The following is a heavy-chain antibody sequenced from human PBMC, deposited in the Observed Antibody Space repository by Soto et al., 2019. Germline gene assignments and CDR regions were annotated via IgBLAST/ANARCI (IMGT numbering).Heavy chain of an antibody. CDR3: ARPTYNSGSLFDY. D-gene: IGHD1-20*01. V-gene: IGHV4-59*01. CDR1: GGSISGYY. J-gene: IGHJ4*02. CDR2: IYYSGST. Sequence: SETQSLTCTVSGGSISGYYWSWIRQPPGKGLEWIGYIYYSGSTNYNPSLKSRVTISVDTSKNQFSLKLSSVTAADTAVYYCARPTYNSGSLFDYWGQGTLVTVSS.